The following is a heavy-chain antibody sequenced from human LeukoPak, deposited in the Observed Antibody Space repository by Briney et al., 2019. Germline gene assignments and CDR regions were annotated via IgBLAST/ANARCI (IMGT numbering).Heavy chain of an antibody. J-gene: IGHJ4*02. V-gene: IGHV1-8*01. CDR2: MNPNSGYT. CDR1: GYTFTSYD. D-gene: IGHD6-19*01. CDR3: ARGGLVAGPYYFDY. Sequence: ASVKVSCKASGYTFTSYDINWVRQATGQGLEWMGWMNPNSGYTGYAQKFQGRVTMTRTTSITTAYMELSSLRSEDTAVYYCARGGLVAGPYYFDYWGQGTLVTVSS.